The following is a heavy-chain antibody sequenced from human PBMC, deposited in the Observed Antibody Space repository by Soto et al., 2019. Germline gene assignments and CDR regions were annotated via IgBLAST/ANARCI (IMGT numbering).Heavy chain of an antibody. CDR2: INGDGSNT. Sequence: EVQLVESGGGLVQRGGSLRLYCAASGFTFSDYWMHWVRQAPGKGPVWLSRINGDGSNTNHAHFVKGRFTISRDNAKNTLYLQINSLRAEDTAEYYCVRSMTTLTIDWLDPWGRGTQVTVSS. CDR1: GFTFSDYW. CDR3: VRSMTTLTIDWLDP. J-gene: IGHJ5*02. D-gene: IGHD4-17*01. V-gene: IGHV3-74*01.